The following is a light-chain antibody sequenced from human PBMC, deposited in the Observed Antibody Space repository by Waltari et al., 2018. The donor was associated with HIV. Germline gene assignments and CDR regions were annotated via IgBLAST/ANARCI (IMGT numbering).Light chain of an antibody. J-gene: IGLJ1*01. V-gene: IGLV2-14*03. CDR1: SSDVGIYNS. CDR3: SSYTTSSTYV. CDR2: DVS. Sequence: QSALTQPASVSGSPGQSITISCTGTSSDVGIYNSVSWYRQHSGKAPKLMIYDVSNRPSGVSNRFSGSKSGNTASLTISGLQAEDEADYYCSSYTTSSTYVFGTGTKVTVL.